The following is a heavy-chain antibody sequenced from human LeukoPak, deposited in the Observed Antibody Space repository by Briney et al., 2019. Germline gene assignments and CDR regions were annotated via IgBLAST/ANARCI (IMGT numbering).Heavy chain of an antibody. CDR1: GFTFSSYW. CDR3: ARAPSEIGGYYPEYFRH. CDR2: IKSDGST. D-gene: IGHD3-22*01. V-gene: IGHV3-74*01. J-gene: IGHJ1*01. Sequence: GGSLRLSCAASGFTFSSYWMHWVRQAPGKGLVWVSRIKSDGSTNYAASVKGRFTISRDNAKNTVSLQMKSLRAEDTGVYYCARAPSEIGGYYPEYFRHWGQGTLVTVSS.